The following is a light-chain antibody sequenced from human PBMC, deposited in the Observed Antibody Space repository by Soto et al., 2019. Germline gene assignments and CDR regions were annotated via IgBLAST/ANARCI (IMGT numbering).Light chain of an antibody. V-gene: IGKV3-20*01. CDR2: GAS. CDR1: QSVSNNY. J-gene: IGKJ1*01. CDR3: QQYNNWPWT. Sequence: EIVLTQSPGTLSLSPGERATLSCRASQSVSNNYLAWYQQKPGQAPRLLIYGASNRATGIPARFSGSGSGTDFTLTISSLEPEDFAVYYCQQYNNWPWTFGQGTKVDIK.